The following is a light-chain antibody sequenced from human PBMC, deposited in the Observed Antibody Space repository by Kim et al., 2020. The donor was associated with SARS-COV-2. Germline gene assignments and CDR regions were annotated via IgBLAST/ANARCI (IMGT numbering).Light chain of an antibody. CDR3: QQYGTSPPYT. J-gene: IGKJ2*01. CDR2: GAS. V-gene: IGKV3-20*01. Sequence: EIVLTQSPGTLSLSPGERATLSCRTSQTVSSNYLGWYQQKPGQAPRLLIYGASSRATGIPDRFSGSGSGTDFTLTISGLEPEDFALYYCQQYGTSPPYTFGQGTKLEF. CDR1: QTVSSNY.